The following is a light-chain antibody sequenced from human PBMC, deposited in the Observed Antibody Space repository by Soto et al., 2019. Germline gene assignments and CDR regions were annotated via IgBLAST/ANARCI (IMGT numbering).Light chain of an antibody. V-gene: IGKV3-20*01. CDR3: QQFDDSQIT. Sequence: EIVLTQSPGTLSLSPGERGTLSCRASQSVSSSYLAWFQQRPGQAPRLLIYSASSRATGIPDRFSGSGSGRDFTLTISRLEPEDSAVYYCQQFDDSQITFGPGTKVDIK. CDR2: SAS. J-gene: IGKJ3*01. CDR1: QSVSSSY.